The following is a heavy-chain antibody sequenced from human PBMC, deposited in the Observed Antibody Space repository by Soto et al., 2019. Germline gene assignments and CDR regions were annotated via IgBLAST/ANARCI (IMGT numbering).Heavy chain of an antibody. V-gene: IGHV3-15*01. J-gene: IGHJ6*02. Sequence: GGSLRLSCAASGFTFSNAWMSWVRQAPGKGLEWVGRIKSKTDGGTTDYAAPVKGRFTISRDDSKNTLYLQMNSLKTEDTAVYYCTTGAIFGVVITSYYYYYGMDVWGQGNPGHRLL. CDR3: TTGAIFGVVITSYYYYYGMDV. CDR2: IKSKTDGGTT. D-gene: IGHD3-3*01. CDR1: GFTFSNAW.